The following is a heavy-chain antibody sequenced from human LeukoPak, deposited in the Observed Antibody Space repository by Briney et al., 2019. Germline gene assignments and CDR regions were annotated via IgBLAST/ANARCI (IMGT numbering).Heavy chain of an antibody. J-gene: IGHJ4*02. CDR1: GYTFTDFY. CDR2: INPNSGDT. V-gene: IGHV1-2*02. Sequence: ASVKVSCKASGYTFTDFYIHWVRQAPGQGLEWMGWINPNSGDTNYAQKFQGSVTMTRDTSISTAYMELSRLRSDDTAIYYCARVHYYDSRGAFDYWGQGTLVTVSS. CDR3: ARVHYYDSRGAFDY. D-gene: IGHD3-22*01.